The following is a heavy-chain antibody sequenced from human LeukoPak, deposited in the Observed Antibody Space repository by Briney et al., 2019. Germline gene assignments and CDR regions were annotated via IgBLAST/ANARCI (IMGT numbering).Heavy chain of an antibody. J-gene: IGHJ4*02. CDR1: EFTFSYYG. D-gene: IGHD2-15*01. CDR2: IWYDGSTE. V-gene: IGHV3-33*01. CDR3: ARARCSGGSCYLVPFDY. Sequence: GSLRLSCAASEFTFSYYGMHWVRQAPGRGLEWVAVIWYDGSTEYYADSVKGRFTISRDNSKNTLYLQMNSLRAEDTALYYCARARCSGGSCYLVPFDYWGQGTLVTVSS.